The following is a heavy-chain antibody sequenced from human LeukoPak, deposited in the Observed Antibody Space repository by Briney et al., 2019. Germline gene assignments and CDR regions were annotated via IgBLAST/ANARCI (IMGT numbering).Heavy chain of an antibody. CDR2: ISAYNAYT. Sequence: ASVKVSCKASGYIFTSYGITWVRQAPGQGLEWMGWISAYNAYTYYAQKLQGRVTMTTDTSTSTAYMELSSLRSEDTAVYYCARVWDSYHYMDVWGKGTTVTVSS. V-gene: IGHV1-18*01. J-gene: IGHJ6*03. D-gene: IGHD3-16*01. CDR1: GYIFTSYG. CDR3: ARVWDSYHYMDV.